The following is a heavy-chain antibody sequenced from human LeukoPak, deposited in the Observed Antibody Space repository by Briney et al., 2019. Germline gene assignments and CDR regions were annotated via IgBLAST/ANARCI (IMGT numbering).Heavy chain of an antibody. V-gene: IGHV4-39*01. J-gene: IGHJ4*02. CDR2: IYYSGST. Sequence: SETLSLTCTVSGGSISSSSYYWGWIRQPPGKGLEWIRSIYYSGSTYYNPSLKSRVTISVDTSKNQFSLKLSSVTAADTAVYYCARLWAVAGTRDYWGQGTLVTVSS. D-gene: IGHD6-19*01. CDR1: GGSISSSSYY. CDR3: ARLWAVAGTRDY.